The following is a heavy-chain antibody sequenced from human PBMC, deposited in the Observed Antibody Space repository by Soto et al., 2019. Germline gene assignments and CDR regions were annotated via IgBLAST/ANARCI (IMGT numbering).Heavy chain of an antibody. D-gene: IGHD5-18*01. J-gene: IGHJ4*02. CDR3: ARGYGRTFDY. CDR2: IYHSETT. CDR1: GGSISSSY. Sequence: PSETLSLTCTVSGGSISSSYWSWIRQPPGKGLEWIGYIYHSETTNYNPSLKSRVTMSVDTPKNQFSLKLSSVTAADTAVYYCARGYGRTFDYWGPGTLVTVSS. V-gene: IGHV4-59*12.